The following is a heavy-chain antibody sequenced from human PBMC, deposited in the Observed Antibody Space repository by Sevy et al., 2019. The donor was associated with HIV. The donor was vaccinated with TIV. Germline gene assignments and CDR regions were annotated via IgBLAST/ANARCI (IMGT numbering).Heavy chain of an antibody. CDR3: ARGPHIVVVTAIPTHSDY. CDR1: GFTFSSYG. CDR2: IWYDGSDK. V-gene: IGHV3-33*01. D-gene: IGHD2-21*02. J-gene: IGHJ4*02. Sequence: GGSLRLSCAASGFTFSSYGMHWVRQAPGKGLEWVAVIWYDGSDKYYADSVKGRFTISRDNSKNTLYLQMNSLRAEDTAVYYCARGPHIVVVTAIPTHSDYWGQGTLVTVSS.